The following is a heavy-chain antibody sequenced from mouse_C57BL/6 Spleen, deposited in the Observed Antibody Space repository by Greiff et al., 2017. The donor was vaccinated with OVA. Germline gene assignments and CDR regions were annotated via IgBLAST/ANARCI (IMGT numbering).Heavy chain of an antibody. CDR3: ARRRGLRRWGY. D-gene: IGHD2-2*01. CDR2: IDPSDSYT. Sequence: QVQLQQPGAELVKPGASVKLSCKASGYTFTSYWMQWVKQRPGQGLEWIGEIDPSDSYTNYNQKFKGKATLTVDTSSSTAYMQLSSLTSEDSAVDYCARRRGLRRWGYWGQGTTLTVSS. CDR1: GYTFTSYW. V-gene: IGHV1-50*01. J-gene: IGHJ2*01.